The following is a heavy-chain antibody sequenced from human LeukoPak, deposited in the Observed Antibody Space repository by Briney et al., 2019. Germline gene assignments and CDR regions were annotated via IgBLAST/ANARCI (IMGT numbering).Heavy chain of an antibody. Sequence: SETLSLTCTVSGGSISSYYWSWIRQPPGKGLEWIGYIYYSGGTNYNPSLKSRVTISVDTSKNQFSLKLSSVTAADTAVYYCARTEAPYYYNSSGYYPEYFQHWGQGTLVTVSS. CDR2: IYYSGGT. V-gene: IGHV4-59*01. CDR3: ARTEAPYYYNSSGYYPEYFQH. CDR1: GGSISSYY. D-gene: IGHD3-22*01. J-gene: IGHJ1*01.